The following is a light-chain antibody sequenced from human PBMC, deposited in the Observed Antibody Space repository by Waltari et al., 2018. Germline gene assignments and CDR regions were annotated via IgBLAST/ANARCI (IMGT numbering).Light chain of an antibody. CDR2: DAS. Sequence: EVVMTQSPATLSVFPGESATLSCRASQTVSSNLAWYQQRPGQAPRLLIFDASTRAPSVPARFSGSGSGTEFTLTIRSLQSEDSAVYYCQQYNRWPQITFGQGTRLEIK. CDR1: QTVSSN. V-gene: IGKV3-15*01. J-gene: IGKJ5*01. CDR3: QQYNRWPQIT.